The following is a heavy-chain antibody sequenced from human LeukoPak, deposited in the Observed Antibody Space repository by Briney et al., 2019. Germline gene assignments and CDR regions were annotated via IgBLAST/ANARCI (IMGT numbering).Heavy chain of an antibody. D-gene: IGHD3-10*01. CDR2: IIPILGIA. V-gene: IGHV1-69*04. CDR1: GGTFSSYT. CDR3: AREWFGELAYYYGMDV. Sequence: SVKVSSKASGGTFSSYTISWVRQAPGQGLEWMGRIIPILGIANYAQKFQGRVTITADKSTSTAYMELSSLRSEDTAVYYCAREWFGELAYYYGMDVWGQGTTVTVSS. J-gene: IGHJ6*02.